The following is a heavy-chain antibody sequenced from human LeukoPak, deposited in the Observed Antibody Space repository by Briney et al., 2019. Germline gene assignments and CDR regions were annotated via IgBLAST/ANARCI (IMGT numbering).Heavy chain of an antibody. CDR1: GFTVSSSY. V-gene: IGHV3-53*01. D-gene: IGHD6-19*01. CDR3: ARLEQWPGLHVY. Sequence: GGSLRLSCAASGFTVSSSYMSWVRQAPGKGLEWVSVIYSGGNTYYADSVRGRFTISRDNSKNTVYLQMNSLRAEDTAVYYCARLEQWPGLHVYWGQGTLVTVSS. CDR2: IYSGGNT. J-gene: IGHJ4*02.